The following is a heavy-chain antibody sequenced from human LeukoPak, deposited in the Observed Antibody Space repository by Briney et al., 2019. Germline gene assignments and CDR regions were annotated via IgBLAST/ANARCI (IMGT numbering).Heavy chain of an antibody. CDR3: AKDAYGSGSYEDY. D-gene: IGHD3-10*01. Sequence: GGSLRLSCVASGITVNRNWMHWVRQAPGKGLVWVSRINSDGSSTTYADSVKGRFTISRDNSKNTLFLQMNSLRAEDTAVYYCAKDAYGSGSYEDYWGQGTLVTVSS. CDR1: GITVNRNW. V-gene: IGHV3-74*01. CDR2: INSDGSST. J-gene: IGHJ4*02.